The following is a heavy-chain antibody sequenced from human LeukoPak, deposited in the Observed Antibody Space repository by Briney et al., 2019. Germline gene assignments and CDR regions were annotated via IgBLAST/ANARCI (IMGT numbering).Heavy chain of an antibody. CDR3: ARRCYNWNRYLYYYYMDV. CDR1: GGSISSSSYY. D-gene: IGHD1-20*01. J-gene: IGHJ6*03. CDR2: IYYSGST. Sequence: KPSETLSLTCTVSGGSISSSSYYWGWIRQPPGKGLEWIGSIYYSGSTYYNPSLKSRVTISVDTSKNQFSLKLSSVTAADTAVYYCARRCYNWNRYLYYYYMDVWGKGTTVTVSS. V-gene: IGHV4-39*01.